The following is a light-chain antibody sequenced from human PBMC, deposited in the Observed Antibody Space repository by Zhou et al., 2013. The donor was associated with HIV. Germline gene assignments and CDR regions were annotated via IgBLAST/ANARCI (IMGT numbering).Light chain of an antibody. Sequence: EIVLTQSPATLSLSPGERATLSCRASHSVNTYLAWYQQKPGQAPRLLIYDASNRATGIPARFSGSGSGTDFTLTISSLEPEDFAVYYCQQYGGSPPITFGQGTRLETK. J-gene: IGKJ5*01. CDR1: HSVNTY. CDR3: QQYGGSPPIT. V-gene: IGKV3-11*01. CDR2: DAS.